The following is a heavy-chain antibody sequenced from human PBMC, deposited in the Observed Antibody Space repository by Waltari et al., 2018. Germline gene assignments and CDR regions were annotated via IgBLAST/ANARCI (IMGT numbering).Heavy chain of an antibody. CDR1: GDSLDSDIYY. CDR3: AKHGITTTNWSKTSHSWFGP. D-gene: IGHD1-1*01. V-gene: IGHV4-39*02. J-gene: IGHJ5*02. CDR2: VDYNGDT. Sequence: QLQLLESGPGLVKPSEHLSLTCAVSGDSLDSDIYYCAWIRQPPGKGLEWIGSVDYNGDTYYNPSLKSRVTISADASRNRCSLGLSSVTAADTGFYYRAKHGITTTNWSKTSHSWFGPWGQGILVTVSS.